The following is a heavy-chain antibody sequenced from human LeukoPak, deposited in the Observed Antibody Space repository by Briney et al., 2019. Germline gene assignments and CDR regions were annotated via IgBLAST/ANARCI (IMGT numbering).Heavy chain of an antibody. V-gene: IGHV1-2*06. CDR1: EYTFTDYY. J-gene: IGHJ3*02. CDR3: ARVPYCSSTSCQRGTNAFDI. D-gene: IGHD2-2*01. Sequence: ASVKVSCKASEYTFTDYYIHWVRQAPGQGLEWMGRINPKTGGTNYAQKFQGRVTITTDESTSTAYMELSSLRSEDTAVYYCARVPYCSSTSCQRGTNAFDIWGQGTMVTVSS. CDR2: INPKTGGT.